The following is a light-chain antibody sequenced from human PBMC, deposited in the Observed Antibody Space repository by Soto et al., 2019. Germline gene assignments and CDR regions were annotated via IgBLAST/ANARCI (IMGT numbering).Light chain of an antibody. CDR2: DVS. Sequence: QSVLTQPASVSGSPGQSITISCTGTSSDVGGYNYVSWYQQHPGKAPKLMIYDVSNRPSGVSNRFPGSKSGHTASLTISGLQAEDEADYYCSSYTSSSTLVFGTGTKVNVL. CDR1: SSDVGGYNY. CDR3: SSYTSSSTLV. V-gene: IGLV2-14*01. J-gene: IGLJ1*01.